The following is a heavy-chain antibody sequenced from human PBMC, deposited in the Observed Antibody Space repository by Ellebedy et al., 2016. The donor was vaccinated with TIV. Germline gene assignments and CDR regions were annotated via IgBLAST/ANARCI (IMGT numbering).Heavy chain of an antibody. J-gene: IGHJ4*02. CDR1: GYTLTELS. CDR3: AREAIAAAKIQPNLEY. D-gene: IGHD6-13*01. V-gene: IGHV1-24*01. CDR2: FDPEDGET. Sequence: AASVKVSCKVSGYTLTELSMHWVRQAPGKGLEWMGGFDPEDGETIYAQKFQGRVTMTEDTSTDTAYMELSSLRSEDTAVYFCAREAIAAAKIQPNLEYWGQGTLVTVSS.